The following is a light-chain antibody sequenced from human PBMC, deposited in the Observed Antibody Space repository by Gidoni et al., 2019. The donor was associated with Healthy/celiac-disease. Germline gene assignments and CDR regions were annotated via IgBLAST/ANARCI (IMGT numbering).Light chain of an antibody. CDR3: QQRSNWR. V-gene: IGKV3-11*01. CDR1: QSVSSY. Sequence: EIVLTQSPATLSLSPGGRATLSRRASQSVSSYLAWYQQTPGQAPRLLIYAASNRATGIPARFSGSGSGTDFTLTISSLEPEDFAVYYCQQRSNWRFGQGTKLEIK. CDR2: AAS. J-gene: IGKJ2*03.